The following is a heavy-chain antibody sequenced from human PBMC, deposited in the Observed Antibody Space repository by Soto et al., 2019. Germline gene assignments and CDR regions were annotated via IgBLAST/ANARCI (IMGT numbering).Heavy chain of an antibody. CDR2: IWYYGNTK. CDR3: ARPLVAPVAGPYYYGMDV. D-gene: IGHD6-19*01. CDR1: GFTFNSYG. Sequence: QIQLVESGGGVVQPGRSLRLSCTASGFTFNSYGFNWVLQAPGKGLEWVAVIWYYGNTKYYADSVKGRFTISRDNLRSTVYLQMNSLTAEDTAVYYCARPLVAPVAGPYYYGMDVWGQGTTVTVSS. V-gene: IGHV3-33*01. J-gene: IGHJ6*02.